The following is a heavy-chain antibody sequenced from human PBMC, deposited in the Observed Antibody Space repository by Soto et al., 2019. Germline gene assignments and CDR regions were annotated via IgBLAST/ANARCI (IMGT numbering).Heavy chain of an antibody. V-gene: IGHV1-2*04. J-gene: IGHJ6*02. CDR1: GYSFTDYH. CDR3: ARGDSTDCSNGVCSFFYNHDMDV. CDR2: INPKSGVT. D-gene: IGHD2-8*01. Sequence: ASVKVSCKASGYSFTDYHIHWVRQAPGQGLEWLGRINPKSGVTSTAQKFQGWVTMTTDTSISTASMELPRLTSDDTAIYYCARGDSTDCSNGVCSFFYNHDMDVWGQGTTVTVSS.